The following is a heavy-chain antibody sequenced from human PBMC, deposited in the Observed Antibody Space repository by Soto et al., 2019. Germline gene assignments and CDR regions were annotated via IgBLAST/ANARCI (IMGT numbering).Heavy chain of an antibody. D-gene: IGHD3-16*01. V-gene: IGHV1-8*01. CDR3: ARMATFGSLNWFDP. CDR1: GYSFTNND. Sequence: ASVKVSCKASGYSFTNNDVSWVRQATGQGLEWMGWMNPGSGDTGYAQKFQGRVTMTRDISIATAYMELSSLRSDDTAIYYCARMATFGSLNWFDPWGQGTLVTVS. J-gene: IGHJ5*02. CDR2: MNPGSGDT.